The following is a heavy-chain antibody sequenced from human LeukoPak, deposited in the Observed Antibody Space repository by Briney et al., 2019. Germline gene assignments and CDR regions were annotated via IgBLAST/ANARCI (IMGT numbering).Heavy chain of an antibody. D-gene: IGHD3-16*01. CDR2: IFYSGST. CDR3: ARVLLGPRTYYMDV. J-gene: IGHJ6*03. V-gene: IGHV4-39*07. CDR1: GGSINTSNYY. Sequence: SETLSLTCTVSGGSINTSNYYCGWIRQPPGKGLEWIGNIFYSGSTYYSPSLKSRVTISLDTSRNQFSLKLNSVTAADTAVYYCARVLLGPRTYYMDVWGKGTTVTVSS.